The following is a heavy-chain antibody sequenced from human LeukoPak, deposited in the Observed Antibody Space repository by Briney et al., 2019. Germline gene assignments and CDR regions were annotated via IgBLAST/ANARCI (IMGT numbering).Heavy chain of an antibody. V-gene: IGHV3-66*01. CDR2: IYSGSYT. CDR1: GFTFSSYE. D-gene: IGHD1-26*01. CDR3: ARAGVGDTPIDY. Sequence: GGSLRLSCAASGFTFSSYEMNWVRQAPGKGLEWVSVIYSGSYTYYADSVKGRFTISRDYSKNTLYLQMNSLRAEDTAVYYCARAGVGDTPIDYWGQGTLVTVSS. J-gene: IGHJ4*02.